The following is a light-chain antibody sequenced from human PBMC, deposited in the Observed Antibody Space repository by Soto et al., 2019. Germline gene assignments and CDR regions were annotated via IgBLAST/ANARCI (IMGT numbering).Light chain of an antibody. CDR3: QQYDSSVT. Sequence: EIVLTQSPGSLSLSPGERATLSCRASQSVDSRFFAWYQQRPGQAPRLLIYGASRRDTGIPDRFPGSGSGTYFTLSRSGLEPEGVELYYCQQYDSSVTFGLGTKVEIK. J-gene: IGKJ1*01. CDR1: QSVDSRF. CDR2: GAS. V-gene: IGKV3-20*01.